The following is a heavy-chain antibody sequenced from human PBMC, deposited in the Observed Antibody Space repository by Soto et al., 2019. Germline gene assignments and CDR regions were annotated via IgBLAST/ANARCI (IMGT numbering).Heavy chain of an antibody. CDR2: IKGDGRGT. J-gene: IGHJ4*02. V-gene: IGHV3-74*01. Sequence: GGSLRVSCSASGFTFCGSWVHLGRQAPGRGLVWVSRIKGDGRGTSYADFVKGRFTISRDDAKNTLFLQMNGLRAEDTAVYYCARGIFGSGTANDYWGQGT. CDR1: GFTFCGSW. D-gene: IGHD3-10*01. CDR3: ARGIFGSGTANDY.